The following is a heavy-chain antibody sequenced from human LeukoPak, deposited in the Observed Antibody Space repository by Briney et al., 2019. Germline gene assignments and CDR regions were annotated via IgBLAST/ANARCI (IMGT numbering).Heavy chain of an antibody. J-gene: IGHJ3*02. D-gene: IGHD1-26*01. Sequence: QSGGSLRLSCAASGFTFSSYAMHWVRQAPGKGLEWVAVIWYDGSNKYYADSVKGRFTISRDNSKNTLYLQMNSLRAEDTAVYYCARGGRGSYFDAFDIWGQGTMVTVSS. CDR3: ARGGRGSYFDAFDI. V-gene: IGHV3-33*08. CDR1: GFTFSSYA. CDR2: IWYDGSNK.